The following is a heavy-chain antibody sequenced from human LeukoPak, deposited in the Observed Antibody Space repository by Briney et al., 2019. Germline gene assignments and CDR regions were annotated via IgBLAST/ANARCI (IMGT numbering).Heavy chain of an antibody. CDR3: ARGRGRIAVADPSSEYYYMDV. CDR1: GYTFTGYY. D-gene: IGHD6-19*01. V-gene: IGHV1-2*02. J-gene: IGHJ6*03. Sequence: GASVKVSCMASGYTFTGYYMHWVRQAPGQGVEWMGWINPNSGGTNYAQKFQGRVTMTRDTSISTAYMELSRLRSEDTAVYYCARGRGRIAVADPSSEYYYMDVWGKGTTVTISS. CDR2: INPNSGGT.